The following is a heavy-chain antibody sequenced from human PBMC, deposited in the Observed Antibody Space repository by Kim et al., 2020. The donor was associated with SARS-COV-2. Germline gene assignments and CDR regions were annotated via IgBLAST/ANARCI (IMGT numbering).Heavy chain of an antibody. CDR3: AKDPGKMTAVDY. D-gene: IGHD4-4*01. Sequence: GGSLRLSCAASGFSFSSHAMSWVRQAPGKGLEWVSSIRGGGDNTYYADSVKGRFTISRDNSKNTLYLQMNSLRAEDTALYYCAKDPGKMTAVDYWGQGTLVTVSS. V-gene: IGHV3-23*01. J-gene: IGHJ4*02. CDR2: IRGGGDNT. CDR1: GFSFSSHA.